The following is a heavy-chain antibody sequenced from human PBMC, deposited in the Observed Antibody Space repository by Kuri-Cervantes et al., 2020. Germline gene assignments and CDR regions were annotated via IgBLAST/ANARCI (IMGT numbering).Heavy chain of an antibody. J-gene: IGHJ4*02. D-gene: IGHD6-19*01. CDR1: GFTFSSYW. Sequence: GGSLRLSCAATGFTFSSYWMHWVRQAPGKGLVWVSRINSDGSSTSYADSVKGRFTISRDNAKNTLYLQMNSLRAEDTAVYYCASHIAVARMVDYWGQGTLVTVSS. CDR3: ASHIAVARMVDY. V-gene: IGHV3-74*01. CDR2: INSDGSST.